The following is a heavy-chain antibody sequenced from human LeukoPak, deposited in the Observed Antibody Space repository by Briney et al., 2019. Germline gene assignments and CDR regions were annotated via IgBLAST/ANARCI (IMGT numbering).Heavy chain of an antibody. CDR2: MNPNSGNT. Sequence: ASVKVSCKASGYTFTSYDINWVRQATGQGLEWMGWMNPNSGNTGYAQKFQGRVIMTRDTSISTAYMELSSLTSEDSAVYYCARGRGSGSGWRRFDYWGQGTLVTVSS. D-gene: IGHD6-19*01. V-gene: IGHV1-8*01. CDR3: ARGRGSGSGWRRFDY. CDR1: GYTFTSYD. J-gene: IGHJ4*02.